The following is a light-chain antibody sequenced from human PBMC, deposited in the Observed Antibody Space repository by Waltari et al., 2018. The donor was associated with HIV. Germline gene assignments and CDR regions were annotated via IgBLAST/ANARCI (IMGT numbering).Light chain of an antibody. V-gene: IGLV2-11*01. J-gene: IGLJ3*02. CDR2: DVS. CDR3: GSYGGSYTWV. CDR1: SRDVGGYNY. Sequence: QSALTQPRSVSGSPGQSVTISCTGTSRDVGGYNYVSWYQQHPGKAPKLVTYDVSKRPSGRPARFSASKSGNTASLTSSGLQAEDEADYYCGSYGGSYTWVFGGGTKLTVL.